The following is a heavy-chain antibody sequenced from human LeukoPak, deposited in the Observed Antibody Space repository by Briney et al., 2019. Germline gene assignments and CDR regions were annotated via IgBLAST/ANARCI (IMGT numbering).Heavy chain of an antibody. D-gene: IGHD1-26*01. J-gene: IGHJ4*02. CDR2: MNPNSGNT. V-gene: IGHV1-8*01. Sequence: ASVKVSCKASGYTFTRYDTNWVRQATGQGLEWMGWMNPNSGNTGYAQKFQGRVTMTRNTSISTAYMELSSLRSEDTAVYYCAAGVGATLSGGFDYWGQGTLVTVSS. CDR1: GYTFTRYD. CDR3: AAGVGATLSGGFDY.